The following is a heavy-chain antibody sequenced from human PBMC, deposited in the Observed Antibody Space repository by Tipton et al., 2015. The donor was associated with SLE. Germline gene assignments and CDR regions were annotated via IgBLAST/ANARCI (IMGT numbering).Heavy chain of an antibody. D-gene: IGHD3-3*01. Sequence: TLSLTCTVSGGSISSYYWSWIRQPPGKGLEWIGYIYYSGSTNYNPSLKSQVTISVDTSKNHFSLKLSSVTAADTAVYYCAGTYYDFWSGHRNYFDYWGQGTLVTVSS. CDR1: GGSISSYY. CDR3: AGTYYDFWSGHRNYFDY. CDR2: IYYSGST. J-gene: IGHJ4*02. V-gene: IGHV4-59*08.